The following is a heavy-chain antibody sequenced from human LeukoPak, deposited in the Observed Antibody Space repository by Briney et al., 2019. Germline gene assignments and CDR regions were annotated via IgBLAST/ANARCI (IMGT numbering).Heavy chain of an antibody. D-gene: IGHD5-18*01. CDR2: IYPGDSDT. CDR1: GYSITTYW. V-gene: IGHV5-51*01. CDR3: ASGYTYRGFDY. J-gene: IGHJ4*02. Sequence: GESLKISCRGSGYSITTYWIGWVRQMPGKGLEWMGIIYPGDSDTRYSPSFQGQATISADKSITTAYLQWSSLKASDTAMYYCASGYTYRGFDYWGQGTLVTVSS.